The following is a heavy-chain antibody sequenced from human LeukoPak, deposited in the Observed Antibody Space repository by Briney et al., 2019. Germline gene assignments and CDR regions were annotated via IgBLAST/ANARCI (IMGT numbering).Heavy chain of an antibody. J-gene: IGHJ5*02. CDR2: MNPNSGNT. CDR1: GYTFTSYD. CDR3: ARGMFGRQDIVVVPAAILYWFDP. D-gene: IGHD2-2*02. V-gene: IGHV1-8*01. Sequence: ASVKVSCKASGYTFTSYDINLVRQATGQGLEWMGWMNPNSGNTGYAQKFQGRVTMTRNTSISTAYMELSSLRSEDTAVYYCARGMFGRQDIVVVPAAILYWFDPWGQGTLVTVSS.